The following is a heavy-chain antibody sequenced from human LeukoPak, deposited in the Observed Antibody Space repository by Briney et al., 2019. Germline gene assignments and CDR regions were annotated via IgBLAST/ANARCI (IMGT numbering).Heavy chain of an antibody. CDR3: ARGRVSDY. CDR2: INHSGST. V-gene: IGHV4-34*01. Sequence: SETLSLTCAVYGGSFSGYYWSWIRQPPGKGLEWIGEINHSGSTNYNPSLKSRVTISVDTSKNQFSLKLSSVTAADTAVYYCARGRVSDYWGQGTLVTVSS. J-gene: IGHJ4*02. CDR1: GGSFSGYY.